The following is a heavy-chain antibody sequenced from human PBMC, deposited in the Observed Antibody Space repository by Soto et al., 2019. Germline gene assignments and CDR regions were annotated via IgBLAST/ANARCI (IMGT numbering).Heavy chain of an antibody. CDR2: INHSGNT. CDR1: GGSFSGYY. V-gene: IGHV4-34*01. CDR3: ARGYCTNGVCYTGFDY. D-gene: IGHD2-8*01. J-gene: IGHJ4*01. Sequence: PSETLSLTCAVYGGSFSGYYWSWIRQPPGKGLEWIGYINHSGNTNYNPSLKSRVTISVDTSKNQFSLKLTSVTASDTAIYFCARGYCTNGVCYTGFDYWGHGTLVTVSS.